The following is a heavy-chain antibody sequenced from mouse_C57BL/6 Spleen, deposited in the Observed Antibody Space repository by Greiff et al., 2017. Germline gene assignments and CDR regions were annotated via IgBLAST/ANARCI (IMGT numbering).Heavy chain of an antibody. J-gene: IGHJ1*03. CDR3: ARSYGSSYYWYFDV. V-gene: IGHV1-80*01. D-gene: IGHD1-1*01. CDR2: IYPGDGDT. Sequence: VQLQQSGAELVKPGASVKLSCKASGYAFSSYWMNWVKQRPGKGLEWIGQIYPGDGDTTYNGKFKGKATLTADKSSSTAYMQLRSLTSEDSAVYFCARSYGSSYYWYFDVWGTGTTVTVSS. CDR1: GYAFSSYW.